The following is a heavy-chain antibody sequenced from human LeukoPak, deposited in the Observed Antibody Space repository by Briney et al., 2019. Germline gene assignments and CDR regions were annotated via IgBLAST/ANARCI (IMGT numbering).Heavy chain of an antibody. CDR2: IYSGGST. CDR1: GFTVSSNY. CDR3: ARGSSGTYDMGY. Sequence: GGSLRLSCAASGFTVSSNYMSWVPQAPGKGLEWVSVIYSGGSTYYAESAKGRFTISRDNSKNTLFLQMNGLRAEDTAVYYCARGSSGTYDMGYWGQGTLVTVSS. V-gene: IGHV3-66*01. D-gene: IGHD1-26*01. J-gene: IGHJ4*02.